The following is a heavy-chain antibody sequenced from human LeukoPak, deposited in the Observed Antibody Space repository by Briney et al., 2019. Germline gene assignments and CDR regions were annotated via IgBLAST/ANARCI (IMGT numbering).Heavy chain of an antibody. CDR3: ARVDTAMVSPDY. D-gene: IGHD5-18*01. CDR1: GYTSTSYD. J-gene: IGHJ4*02. Sequence: ASVKVSRKASGYTSTSYDINWVRQATGQGLEWMGWMNPNSGNTGYAQKFQGRVTMTRNTSISTAYMELSSLRSEDTAVYYCARVDTAMVSPDYWGQGTLVTVSS. V-gene: IGHV1-8*01. CDR2: MNPNSGNT.